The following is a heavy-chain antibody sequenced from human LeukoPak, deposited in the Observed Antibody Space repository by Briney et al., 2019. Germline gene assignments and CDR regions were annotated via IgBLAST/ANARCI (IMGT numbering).Heavy chain of an antibody. J-gene: IGHJ4*02. CDR1: GGSISTSYY. CDR3: ARGGSYQGAYDY. V-gene: IGHV4-39*07. D-gene: IGHD1-26*01. CDR2: IYFRGTT. Sequence: SETLSLTCIVSGGSISTSYYWGWIRQPPGKGLEWIGNIYFRGTTYYNPSLKSRVTMSVDTSKNQFSLKLSSVTAADTAVYYCARGGSYQGAYDYWGQGTLVTVSS.